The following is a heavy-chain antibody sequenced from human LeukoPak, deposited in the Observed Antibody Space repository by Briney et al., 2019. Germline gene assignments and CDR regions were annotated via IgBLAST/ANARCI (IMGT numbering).Heavy chain of an antibody. V-gene: IGHV1-2*02. CDR3: AGSLGYCTSNVCYLKY. Sequence: ASVKVSCKASGYTFTGYYIHWVRQAPGQGLEWMGWINPNSGGTNYVQKFQGRVTMTRDTSVTTAYMELSRLRSDDTAVYYCAGSLGYCTSNVCYLKYWGQGTLVTVSS. D-gene: IGHD2-8*01. CDR2: INPNSGGT. CDR1: GYTFTGYY. J-gene: IGHJ4*02.